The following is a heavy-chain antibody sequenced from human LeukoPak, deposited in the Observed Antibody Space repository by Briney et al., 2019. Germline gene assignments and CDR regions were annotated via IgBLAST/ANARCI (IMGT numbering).Heavy chain of an antibody. Sequence: GESLKISCKGSGYSFTSYWIGWVRQMPGKGLEWMGIIYPGDSDTRYSPSFQGQVTISAGKSISTAYLQWSSLKASDTAMYYCASGGSPGYYYDSSGPDYWGQGTLVTVSS. J-gene: IGHJ4*02. D-gene: IGHD3-22*01. CDR1: GYSFTSYW. V-gene: IGHV5-51*01. CDR3: ASGGSPGYYYDSSGPDY. CDR2: IYPGDSDT.